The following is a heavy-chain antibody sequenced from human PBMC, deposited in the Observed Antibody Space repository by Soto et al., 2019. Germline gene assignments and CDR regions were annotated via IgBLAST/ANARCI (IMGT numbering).Heavy chain of an antibody. J-gene: IGHJ6*02. V-gene: IGHV5-51*01. CDR2: IYPGDSDT. CDR3: AGGGVRGVITRTRDYYGMDV. D-gene: IGHD3-10*01. CDR1: GYRFTGYL. Sequence: GVSLKISCKGAGYRFTGYLIGLVRQLPGKGLECMGIIYPGDSDTRYSPSFQGQVTISADKSISTAYLQWSSLKASDTAMYYCAGGGVRGVITRTRDYYGMDVWGQGTTVTVSS.